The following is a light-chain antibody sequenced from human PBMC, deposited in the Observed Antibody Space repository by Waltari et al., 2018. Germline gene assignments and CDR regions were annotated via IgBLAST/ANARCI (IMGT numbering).Light chain of an antibody. Sequence: SSDLTQDTSLSVALGQTVRITCQGDSLRRYYASWHQQRPGQAPLLALYGPDNPPAGTPDRFSCSTSGNTASLTITGAHAEDEADYYCHSRETFSTRLFGGGTRLTVL. J-gene: IGLJ2*01. CDR3: HSRETFSTRL. CDR1: SLRRYY. V-gene: IGLV3-19*01. CDR2: GPD.